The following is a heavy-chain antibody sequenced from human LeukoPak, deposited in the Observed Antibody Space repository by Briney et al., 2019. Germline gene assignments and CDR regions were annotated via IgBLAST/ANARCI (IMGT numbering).Heavy chain of an antibody. D-gene: IGHD3-10*01. CDR3: VKDIHYYGSGNYYNGYFDY. CDR1: GFSFSNYA. V-gene: IGHV3-64D*09. Sequence: GGSLRLSCSASGFSFSNYAMHWVRQAPGKGLEYVSAISSNGGSTYYADSVKGRFTISRDNSKNTLYLQVSSLRAEDTAVYYCVKDIHYYGSGNYYNGYFDYWGQGTLVSVSS. J-gene: IGHJ4*02. CDR2: ISSNGGST.